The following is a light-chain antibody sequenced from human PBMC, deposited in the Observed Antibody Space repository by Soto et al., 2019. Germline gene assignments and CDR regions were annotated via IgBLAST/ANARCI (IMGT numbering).Light chain of an antibody. CDR1: QSVSSN. Sequence: EIVMTQSPAPLSVSPGERATLSCRASQSVSSNLAWYQQKPGQAPRLLIYGASTRATGIPARFSGSGSGTEFTITISSLQSEDFAVYYCQQYNNWPPYTFGQGTKLEIK. V-gene: IGKV3-15*01. J-gene: IGKJ2*01. CDR2: GAS. CDR3: QQYNNWPPYT.